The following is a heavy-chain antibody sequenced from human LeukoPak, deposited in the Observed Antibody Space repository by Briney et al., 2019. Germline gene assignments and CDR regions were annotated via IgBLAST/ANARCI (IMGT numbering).Heavy chain of an antibody. V-gene: IGHV3-23*01. D-gene: IGHD4-11*01. CDR2: ISGSGGST. Sequence: GGSLRLSCAASGFTFSSYWMSWVRQAPGKGLEWVSAISGSGGSTYYADSVKGRFTISRDNSKNTLYPQMNSLRAEDTAVYYCAKAPTVTTGRVSYYMDVWGKGTTVTVSS. CDR1: GFTFSSYW. J-gene: IGHJ6*03. CDR3: AKAPTVTTGRVSYYMDV.